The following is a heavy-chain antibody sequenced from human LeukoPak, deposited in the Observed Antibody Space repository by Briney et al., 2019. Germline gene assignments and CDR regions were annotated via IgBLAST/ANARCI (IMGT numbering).Heavy chain of an antibody. Sequence: PGESLRLSCAASGFTFSSYSMNWVRQAPGKGLEWVSSISSSSSYIYYADSVKGRFTISRDNAKNSLYLQMNSLRAEDTAVYYCARLTGYSYGEFDYWGQGTLVTVSS. CDR3: ARLTGYSYGEFDY. CDR1: GFTFSSYS. V-gene: IGHV3-21*01. J-gene: IGHJ4*02. CDR2: ISSSSSYI. D-gene: IGHD5-18*01.